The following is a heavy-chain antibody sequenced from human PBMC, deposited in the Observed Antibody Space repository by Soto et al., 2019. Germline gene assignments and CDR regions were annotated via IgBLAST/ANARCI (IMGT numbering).Heavy chain of an antibody. CDR3: ARAMASTWQPYYYYGLDV. V-gene: IGHV1-18*04. CDR1: GYTFTSYG. D-gene: IGHD6-13*01. Sequence: ASVKVSCKASGYTFTSYGISWVRQAPGQGLEWMGWISAYNGNTNYAQKLQGRVTMTTDTSTSTAYMELRSLRSDDTAVYYCARAMASTWQPYYYYGLDVWGQGTTVTVSS. CDR2: ISAYNGNT. J-gene: IGHJ6*02.